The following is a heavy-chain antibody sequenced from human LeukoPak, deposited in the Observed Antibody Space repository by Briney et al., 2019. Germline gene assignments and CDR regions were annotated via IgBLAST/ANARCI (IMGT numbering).Heavy chain of an antibody. V-gene: IGHV3-21*04. CDR1: GFTFSNYN. CDR3: ARDQGDRGLRNFDY. CDR2: ISSSSSYI. J-gene: IGHJ4*02. D-gene: IGHD2-21*01. Sequence: GGSLRLSCAASGFTFSNYNMNWVRQAPGKGLEWVSSISSSSSYIYYADSVKGRFTISRDNAKNSLYLQMNSLRAEDTAVYYCARDQGDRGLRNFDYWGQGTLVTVSS.